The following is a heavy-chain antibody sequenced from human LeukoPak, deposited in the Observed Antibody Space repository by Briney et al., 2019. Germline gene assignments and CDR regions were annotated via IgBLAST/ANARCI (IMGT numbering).Heavy chain of an antibody. J-gene: IGHJ4*02. D-gene: IGHD3-10*01. CDR1: GYTFTGFY. CDR2: MNPNSGGT. Sequence: ASVKVSSKASGYTFTGFYMHWVRQAPGQGLEWMGWMNPNSGGTNYAQKFQGRVTMTRDTSISTAYMELSRLRSDDTAVYYCARDGDLDGSGSCSHPEHWGQGTLVTVSS. V-gene: IGHV1-2*02. CDR3: ARDGDLDGSGSCSHPEH.